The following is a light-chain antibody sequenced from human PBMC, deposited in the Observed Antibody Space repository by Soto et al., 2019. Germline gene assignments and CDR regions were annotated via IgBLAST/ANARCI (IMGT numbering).Light chain of an antibody. CDR3: QQYDDWPET. V-gene: IGKV3-15*01. CDR1: ESVSNN. CDR2: GAS. J-gene: IGKJ1*01. Sequence: EIVMTQSPATLSVSPGERATLSCRASESVSNNLAWYQQRPGQAPRLLIYGASTRATAIPARFSGSGSGTEFTLTISSLQSEDFAVYYCQQYDDWPETFGQGTKVDIK.